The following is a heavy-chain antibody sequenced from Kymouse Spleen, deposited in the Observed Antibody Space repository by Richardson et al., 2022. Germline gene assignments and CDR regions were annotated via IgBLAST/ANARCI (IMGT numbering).Heavy chain of an antibody. J-gene: IGHJ6*02. D-gene: IGHD1-7*01. CDR2: IYYSGST. CDR3: AGKDDNWNYEGYYYYGMDV. Sequence: QVQLQESGPGLVKPSQTLSLTCTVSGGSISSGGYYWSWIRQHPGKGLEWIGYIYYSGSTYYNPSLKSRVTISVDTSKNQFSLKLSSVTAADTAVYYCAGKDDNWNYEGYYYYGMDVWGQGTTVTVSS. CDR1: GGSISSGGYY. V-gene: IGHV4-31*03.